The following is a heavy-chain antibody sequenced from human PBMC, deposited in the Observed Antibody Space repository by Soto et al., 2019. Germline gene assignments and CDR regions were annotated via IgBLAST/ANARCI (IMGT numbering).Heavy chain of an antibody. CDR2: ISGSGGST. V-gene: IGHV3-23*01. J-gene: IGHJ6*02. CDR1: GFTFSSYA. D-gene: IGHD3-3*01. CDR3: AKTVTIFVTLYYYGMDV. Sequence: EVQLLESGGGLVQPGGSLRLSCAASGFTFSSYAMSWVRQAPGKGLEWVSAISGSGGSTYYADSVKGRFTISRDNSKNTLYLQMNSLRAEDTAVYYCAKTVTIFVTLYYYGMDVWGQGTTVTVSS.